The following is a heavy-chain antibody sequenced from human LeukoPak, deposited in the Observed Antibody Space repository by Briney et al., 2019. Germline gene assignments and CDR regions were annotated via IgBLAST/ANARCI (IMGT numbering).Heavy chain of an antibody. D-gene: IGHD1-1*01. J-gene: IGHJ4*02. CDR1: GYTFTSYD. V-gene: IGHV1-8*03. CDR2: MNPNSGNT. CDR3: AKSRSGSANWALQIFDN. Sequence: GASVKVSCKASGYTFTSYDINWVRQATGQGLEWMGWMNPNSGNTGYAQKFQGRVTITRNTSISTAYMELSSLRSEDTAVYYCAKSRSGSANWALQIFDNWGQGTLVTVSS.